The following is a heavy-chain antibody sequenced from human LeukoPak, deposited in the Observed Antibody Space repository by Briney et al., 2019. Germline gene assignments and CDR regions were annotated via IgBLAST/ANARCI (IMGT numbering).Heavy chain of an antibody. V-gene: IGHV3-23*01. CDR3: AKTRTTVTTLDY. CDR2: MSGGAGGT. CDR1: GFTFVNYA. Sequence: GGSLRLSCAASGFTFVNYAMTWVRQAPGKGLEWVSTMSGGAGGTFYADSVKGRFSISRGNSYYTLYLQMNSLRPEDTAVYYCAKTRTTVTTLDYWGQGTLVTVSS. J-gene: IGHJ4*02. D-gene: IGHD4-17*01.